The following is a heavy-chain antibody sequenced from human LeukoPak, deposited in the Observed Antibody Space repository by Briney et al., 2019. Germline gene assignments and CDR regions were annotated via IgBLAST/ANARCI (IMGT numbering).Heavy chain of an antibody. D-gene: IGHD3-9*01. Sequence: SETLSLTCTVSGGSISSYYWSWIRQPPGKGLEWIGYIYYSGNTNYNPSLKSRATISVDTSKNQFSLKLSSVTAADTAVYYCARGKLVDYFDYWGQGTLVTVSS. CDR2: IYYSGNT. CDR3: ARGKLVDYFDY. CDR1: GGSISSYY. J-gene: IGHJ4*02. V-gene: IGHV4-59*01.